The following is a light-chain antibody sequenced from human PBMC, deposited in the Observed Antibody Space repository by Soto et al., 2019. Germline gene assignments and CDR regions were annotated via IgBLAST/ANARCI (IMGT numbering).Light chain of an antibody. CDR2: SND. V-gene: IGLV1-44*01. Sequence: QSVLTQSPSLSATPGQRVSISCSGSSSNIGSNTVSWYQHVPGTAPKLLIYSNDQRPSAVPGRFSGSKSGSSASLAISGLQSDDEADYYCATWDDSFNVVFGGGTQLTVL. CDR1: SSNIGSNT. CDR3: ATWDDSFNVV. J-gene: IGLJ2*01.